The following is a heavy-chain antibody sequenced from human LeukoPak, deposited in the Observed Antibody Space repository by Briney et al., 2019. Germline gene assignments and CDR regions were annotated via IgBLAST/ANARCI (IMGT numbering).Heavy chain of an antibody. D-gene: IGHD4-17*01. Sequence: GASVKVSCKASGYTFTSYYMHWVRQAPGQGLEWMGIINPSGGSTSYAQKFQGRVTMTRDTSTSTVYMELSSLRSEDTAMYYCARDLNGGDYVSFHWGQGTLVTVSS. V-gene: IGHV1-46*01. J-gene: IGHJ4*02. CDR1: GYTFTSYY. CDR2: INPSGGST. CDR3: ARDLNGGDYVSFH.